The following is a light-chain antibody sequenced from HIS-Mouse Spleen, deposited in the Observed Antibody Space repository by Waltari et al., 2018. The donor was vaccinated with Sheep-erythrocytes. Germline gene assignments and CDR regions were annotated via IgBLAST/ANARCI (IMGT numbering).Light chain of an antibody. CDR1: QGISSY. CDR2: AES. CDR3: QQLNSYLALT. V-gene: IGKV1-9*01. J-gene: IGKJ4*01. Sequence: DIQLTQSPSFLSASVGDRVTITCRASQGISSYLAWYQHKPGKAPKLLIYAESTLQSGVPSRFSGSGSGTEFTLTISSLQPEDFATYYCQQLNSYLALTFGGGTKVEIK.